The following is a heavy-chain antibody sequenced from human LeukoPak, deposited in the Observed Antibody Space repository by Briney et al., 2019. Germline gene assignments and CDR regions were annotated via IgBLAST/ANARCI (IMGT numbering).Heavy chain of an antibody. J-gene: IGHJ3*02. V-gene: IGHV1-2*02. D-gene: IGHD3-22*01. CDR1: GYTFTSYG. CDR3: AREYYDSTGRKHAFEN. CDR2: IDPDSGGT. Sequence: ASVKVSCKASGYTFTSYGISWVRQAPGQGLEWMGSIDPDSGGTNSAQKFQGRVTMTRDTSISTAHMELSRLRSDDTAVYYCAREYYDSTGRKHAFENWGQGTMVTVSS.